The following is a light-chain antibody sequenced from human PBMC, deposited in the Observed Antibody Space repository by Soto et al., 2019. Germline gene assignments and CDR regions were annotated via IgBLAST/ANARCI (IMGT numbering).Light chain of an antibody. CDR3: QQYGDSPRS. V-gene: IGKV3-20*01. J-gene: IGKJ1*01. Sequence: IVLMQSPDTLSLSPGERATLSCRASRSLSSDYLAWYQQKPGQAPRLLFYHASRRATGTPDRFSVSGSGTNFPLTISKLGAGEFWVYYCQQYGDSPRSFGQGTKVEIK. CDR2: HAS. CDR1: RSLSSDY.